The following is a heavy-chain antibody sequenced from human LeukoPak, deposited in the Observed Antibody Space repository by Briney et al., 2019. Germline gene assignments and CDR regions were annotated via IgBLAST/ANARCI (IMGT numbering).Heavy chain of an antibody. CDR1: GYSFTTYW. J-gene: IGHJ3*01. D-gene: IGHD5-24*01. Sequence: GESLKISCKGSGYSFTTYWIGWVRQMPGKGLEWMGIIYPGDSDTRYSPSFQGQVTISTDKSISTAYPQWSSLKASDTAMYYCARRMNDGYNVWGSWGQGTMVTVSS. V-gene: IGHV5-51*01. CDR2: IYPGDSDT. CDR3: ARRMNDGYNVWGS.